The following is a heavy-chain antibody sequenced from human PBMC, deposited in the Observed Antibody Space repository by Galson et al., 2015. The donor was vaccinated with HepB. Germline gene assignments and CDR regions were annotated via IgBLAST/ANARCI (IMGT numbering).Heavy chain of an antibody. V-gene: IGHV1-18*01. CDR1: GGTFSRYA. J-gene: IGHJ3*02. Sequence: SVKVSCKASGGTFSRYAISWVRQAPGQGLEWMGWISAYNGNTNYAQKLQGRVTMTTDTSTSTAYMELRSLRSDDTAVYYCARVEEDKRAFDIWGQGTMVTVSS. D-gene: IGHD2-15*01. CDR3: ARVEEDKRAFDI. CDR2: ISAYNGNT.